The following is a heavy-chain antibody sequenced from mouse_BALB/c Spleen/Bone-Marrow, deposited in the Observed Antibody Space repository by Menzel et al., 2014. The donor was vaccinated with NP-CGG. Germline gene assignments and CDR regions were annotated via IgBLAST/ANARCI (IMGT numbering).Heavy chain of an antibody. D-gene: IGHD2-2*01. V-gene: IGHV1-14*01. CDR2: INPYNDGT. CDR3: ARSLYGYDWYFDV. Sequence: VQLQQPGPELVKPGASVKMSCKASGYTFTSHVMHWVKQKPGQGLEWIGYINPYNDGTKYNEKFKGKATLTSDKSSSTAYMELSSLTSEDSAVYYCARSLYGYDWYFDVWGAGTTVTVSS. J-gene: IGHJ1*01. CDR1: GYTFTSHV.